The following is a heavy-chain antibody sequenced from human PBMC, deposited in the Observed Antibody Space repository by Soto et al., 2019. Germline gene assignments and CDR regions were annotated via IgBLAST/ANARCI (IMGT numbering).Heavy chain of an antibody. CDR3: AKDDGGSTNYLYRYYYHMDV. V-gene: IGHV3-30*18. Sequence: QVQLVESGGGVVQPGRSLRLSCAASGFTFSSYGMHWVRQAPGKGLEWVAVISYDGSNKYYADSVKGRFTISRDNSKNTLYLQMNRLRAEDTAVYYCAKDDGGSTNYLYRYYYHMDVWGKGTTFTVSS. CDR1: GFTFSSYG. D-gene: IGHD3-16*01. J-gene: IGHJ6*03. CDR2: ISYDGSNK.